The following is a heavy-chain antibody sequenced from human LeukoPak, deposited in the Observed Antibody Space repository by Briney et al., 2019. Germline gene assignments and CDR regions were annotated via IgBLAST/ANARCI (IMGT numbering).Heavy chain of an antibody. Sequence: PGGSLRLSCAASGFTVSTNYMNWVRQAPGKGLEWISVLYSVGDTYYVDSVKGRFTISRDNSKNTLYLQMNSLRAEDTAVYYCAGTKNIAAAGRLDYWGQGTLVTVSS. V-gene: IGHV3-53*01. CDR2: LYSVGDT. J-gene: IGHJ4*02. CDR1: GFTVSTNY. D-gene: IGHD6-13*01. CDR3: AGTKNIAAAGRLDY.